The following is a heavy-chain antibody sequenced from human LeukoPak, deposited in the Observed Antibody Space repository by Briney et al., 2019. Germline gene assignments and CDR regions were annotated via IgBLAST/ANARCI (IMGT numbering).Heavy chain of an antibody. V-gene: IGHV4-34*01. D-gene: IGHD6-6*01. CDR1: GGSFSGYY. J-gene: IGHJ4*02. CDR2: INHSGST. Sequence: SETLSLTCAVYGGSFSGYYWSWIRQPPGKGLEWIGEINHSGSTNCNPSLKSRVTISVDTSKNQFSLKLSSVTAADTAVYYCAGYSSIAARIDYWGQGTLVTVSS. CDR3: AGYSSIAARIDY.